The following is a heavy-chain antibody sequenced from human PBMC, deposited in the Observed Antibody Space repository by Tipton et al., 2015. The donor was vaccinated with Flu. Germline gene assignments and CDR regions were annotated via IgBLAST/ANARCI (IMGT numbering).Heavy chain of an antibody. CDR3: AKDLGVAARPNYYSYYGMDV. CDR2: IRYDGSNK. CDR1: GFIFSAYA. D-gene: IGHD6-6*01. Sequence: SLRLSCAASGFIFSAYAVTWVRQAPGKGLEWVTFIRYDGSNKYYADSVMGRFTISRDNSKNTLYLQMNSLRPEDTAVYYCAKDLGVAARPNYYSYYGMDVWGQGTTVTVSS. V-gene: IGHV3-30*02. J-gene: IGHJ6*02.